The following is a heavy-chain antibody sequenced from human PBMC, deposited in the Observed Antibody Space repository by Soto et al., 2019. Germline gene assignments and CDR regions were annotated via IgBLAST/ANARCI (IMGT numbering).Heavy chain of an antibody. Sequence: ASVKVSCKASGYTFTSYAMHWVRQAPGQRLEWMGWINAGNGNTKYSQKFQGRVTITRDTSASTAYMELSSLRSEDTAVYYCARGFWGIVVVVELLDYWGQGTLVTVSS. D-gene: IGHD2-15*01. V-gene: IGHV1-3*01. CDR3: ARGFWGIVVVVELLDY. CDR2: INAGNGNT. CDR1: GYTFTSYA. J-gene: IGHJ4*02.